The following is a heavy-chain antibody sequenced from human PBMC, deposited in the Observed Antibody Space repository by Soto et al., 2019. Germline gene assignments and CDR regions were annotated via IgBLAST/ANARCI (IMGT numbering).Heavy chain of an antibody. V-gene: IGHV4-39*01. CDR2: IYYSGST. Sequence: SETLSLTCTFSGCSISSSSYYWGWIRQPPGKGLEWIGSIYYSGSTYYNPSLKSRVTISVDTSKNQFSLKLSSVTAADTAVYYCASSYNWNYVYGMDVWGQGTTVTVSS. CDR1: GCSISSSSYY. D-gene: IGHD1-7*01. J-gene: IGHJ6*02. CDR3: ASSYNWNYVYGMDV.